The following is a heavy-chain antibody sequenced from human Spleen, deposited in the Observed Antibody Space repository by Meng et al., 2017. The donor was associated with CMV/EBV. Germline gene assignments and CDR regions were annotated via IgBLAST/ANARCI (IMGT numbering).Heavy chain of an antibody. CDR2: IKQDGSEK. J-gene: IGHJ6*02. V-gene: IGHV3-7*01. D-gene: IGHD3-3*01. Sequence: GGSLRLSCAASGFTFSSYWMSWVRQAPGKGLEWVANIKQDGSEKYYVDSVKGRFTISRDNAKNSLYLQMNSLRAEDTAVYYCARSTGYYDFWTSYYYYGMDVWGQGTTVTVSS. CDR1: GFTFSSYW. CDR3: ARSTGYYDFWTSYYYYGMDV.